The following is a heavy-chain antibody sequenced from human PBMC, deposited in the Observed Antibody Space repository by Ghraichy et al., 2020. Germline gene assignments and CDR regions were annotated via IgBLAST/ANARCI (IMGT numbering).Heavy chain of an antibody. CDR1: GGSFSGYS. CDR2: INHSGST. V-gene: IGHV4-34*01. J-gene: IGHJ6*03. D-gene: IGHD4-17*01. Sequence: SETLSLTCAVSGGSFSGYSWSWIRQPPRKGLEWVGEINHSGSTNYYPSLTSRVTISVDTSKNQFSLKLSSVPAADTAVYYCARALRDKMTTVTIWAAQNPYMDAGGKGTPVTVAS. CDR3: ARALRDKMTTVTIWAAQNPYMDA.